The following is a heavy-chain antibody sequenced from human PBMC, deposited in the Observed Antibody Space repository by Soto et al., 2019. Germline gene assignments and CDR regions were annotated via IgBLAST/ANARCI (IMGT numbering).Heavy chain of an antibody. CDR3: ARDVGFDYVN. CDR2: IKQDGSEI. J-gene: IGHJ4*02. V-gene: IGHV3-7*01. D-gene: IGHD3-16*01. Sequence: EVQLVESGGGLVQPGGSLRISCMVSGFTFSSYWMSWVRQSPGKGLEWVATIKQDGSEIYYVDSVKGRFTISRDNAENSLHLQMNSVSAADPAVYFCARDVGFDYVNWGQGTLVTVSS. CDR1: GFTFSSYW.